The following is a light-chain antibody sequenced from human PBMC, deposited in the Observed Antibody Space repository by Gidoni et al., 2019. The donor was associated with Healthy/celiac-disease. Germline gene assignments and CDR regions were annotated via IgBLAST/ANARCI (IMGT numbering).Light chain of an antibody. CDR1: HSVSSSY. J-gene: IGKJ1*01. V-gene: IGKV3-20*01. CDR3: QQYGSSPRT. Sequence: IVLPPSPATRSLSPGERATRSCRASHSVSSSYLAWYQQKPGQAPRLLIYGASRRATGIPDRFSGSGSGTDFTLTISRLEPEDFAVYYCQQYGSSPRTFGQGTKVEIK. CDR2: GAS.